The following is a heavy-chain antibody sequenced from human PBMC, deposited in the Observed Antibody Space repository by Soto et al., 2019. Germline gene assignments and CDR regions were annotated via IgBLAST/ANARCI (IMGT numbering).Heavy chain of an antibody. CDR1: GYTFNTYG. CDR2: ISGYSGNS. D-gene: IGHD3-22*01. J-gene: IGHJ6*02. Sequence: ASVKVSCKTSGYTFNTYGISWVRQAPGQGLEWMGWISGYSGNSDYSQKFQGRVTMTRDTSTRIAYMELRSLRSDDTAVYYCARDRGYYDSSGFPRGMDVWGQGTTVTVSS. V-gene: IGHV1-18*04. CDR3: ARDRGYYDSSGFPRGMDV.